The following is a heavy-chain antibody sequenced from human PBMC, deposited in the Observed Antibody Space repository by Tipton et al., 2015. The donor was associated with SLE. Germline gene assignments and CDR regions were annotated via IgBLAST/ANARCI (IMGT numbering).Heavy chain of an antibody. CDR3: ARYKAATMRDD. Sequence: GLVKPSETLSLTCTVSGGSLSSSSYYWGWIRQPPGKGLEWIGTINTNYNPSLKSRVSISADTSKNQFPLKLSSVTAADTAVYYCARYKAATMRDDWGQGALVTVSS. CDR2: INT. V-gene: IGHV4-39*01. CDR1: GGSLSSSSYY. D-gene: IGHD2-15*01. J-gene: IGHJ4*02.